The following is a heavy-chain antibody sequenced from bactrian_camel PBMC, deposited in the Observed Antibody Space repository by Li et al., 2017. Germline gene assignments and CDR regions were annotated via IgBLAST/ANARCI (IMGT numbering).Heavy chain of an antibody. CDR2: IDGGGGST. V-gene: IGHV3S40*01. CDR3: ATEVGSGGHFTHNY. J-gene: IGHJ4*01. Sequence: QLVESGGGLVQPGGSLRLSCAASGFTFSNYYMSWIRQAPGKGLEWVSFIDGGGGSTYYADSVKGRFTISRDNAKNTVYLQMNSLKSEDTALYYCATEVGSGGHFTHNYWGQGTQVTVS. D-gene: IGHD2*01. CDR1: GFTFSNYY.